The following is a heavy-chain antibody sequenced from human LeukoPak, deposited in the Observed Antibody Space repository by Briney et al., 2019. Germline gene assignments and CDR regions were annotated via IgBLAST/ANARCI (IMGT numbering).Heavy chain of an antibody. D-gene: IGHD3-10*01. CDR2: INHSGST. V-gene: IGHV4-34*01. J-gene: IGHJ3*02. Sequence: SETLSLTCAVYGGSFSGYYWSWIRQPPGKGLEWIGEINHSGSTNYNPSLKSRVTISVDTSKNQFSLKLSSVTAADTAVYYCARRGITMVRGVIRRRDAFDIWGEASMVTVSS. CDR3: ARRGITMVRGVIRRRDAFDI. CDR1: GGSFSGYY.